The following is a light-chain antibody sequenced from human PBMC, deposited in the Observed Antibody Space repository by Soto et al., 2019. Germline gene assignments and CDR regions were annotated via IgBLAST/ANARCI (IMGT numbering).Light chain of an antibody. V-gene: IGLV2-14*01. CDR1: SSDVGGYNY. Sequence: QSALTQPASVSGSPGQSITISCTGTSSDVGGYNYVSWYQQYPGKAPKLMIYDVNNRPSRVSDRFSGSKSGHTTSLTISGLQAEDEADYYCASYTSSTTVVFGGGTKLTVL. CDR3: ASYTSSTTVV. J-gene: IGLJ2*01. CDR2: DVN.